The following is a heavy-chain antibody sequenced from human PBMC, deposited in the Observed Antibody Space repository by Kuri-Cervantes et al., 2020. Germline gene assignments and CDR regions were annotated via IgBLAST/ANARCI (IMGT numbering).Heavy chain of an antibody. CDR1: GGSISSGGYY. V-gene: IGHV4-31*02. Sequence: LSCTVSGGSISSGGYYWSWIRQHPGKGLEWIGYIYYSGSTYYNPSLKSRVTISVDTSKNQFSLKLSSVTAADTAVYYCAGYLIGYDFWSGYYTAGYWFDPWGQGTLVTVSS. CDR2: IYYSGST. CDR3: AGYLIGYDFWSGYYTAGYWFDP. D-gene: IGHD3-3*01. J-gene: IGHJ5*02.